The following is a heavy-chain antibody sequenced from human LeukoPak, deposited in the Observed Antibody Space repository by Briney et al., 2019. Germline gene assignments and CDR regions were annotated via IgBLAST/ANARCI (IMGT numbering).Heavy chain of an antibody. V-gene: IGHV4-59*01. CDR3: ARVGDWNDLVY. Sequence: SETLSLTCTVSGGSINSYYWSWIRQPPGKGLECIGHIYYTGSTYYKPSLESRVTISVDTAKNQISLKLNSVTAADTAVYYCARVGDWNDLVYWGQGILATVSS. J-gene: IGHJ4*02. CDR1: GGSINSYY. CDR2: IYYTGST. D-gene: IGHD1-1*01.